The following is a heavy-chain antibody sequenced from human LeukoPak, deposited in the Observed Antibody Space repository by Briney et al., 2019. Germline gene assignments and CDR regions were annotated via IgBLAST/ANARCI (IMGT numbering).Heavy chain of an antibody. J-gene: IGHJ6*03. CDR3: ARQAAAAHMDV. CDR2: IYYSGST. D-gene: IGHD6-13*01. Sequence: PSETLSLICTGSGGSISSSSYYWGWIRQPPGKGLEWIGSIYYSGSTYYNPSLKSRVTISVDTSKNQFSLKLSSVTAADTAVYYCARQAAAAHMDVWGKGTTATVSS. V-gene: IGHV4-39*01. CDR1: GGSISSSSYY.